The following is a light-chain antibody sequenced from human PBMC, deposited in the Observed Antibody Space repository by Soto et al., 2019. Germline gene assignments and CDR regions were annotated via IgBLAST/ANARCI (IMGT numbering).Light chain of an antibody. V-gene: IGKV3-15*01. CDR1: QSVSSN. CDR2: GAS. Sequence: EIVMTQSPATLSVSPGERATLSCRASQSVSSNLAWYQQKPGQAPRLLIYGASTRATGIPARFSGSGSWTEFSLTAGSLQSEDFAVYYGQQYNNWPQSFGHGTKVLIK. CDR3: QQYNNWPQS. J-gene: IGKJ1*01.